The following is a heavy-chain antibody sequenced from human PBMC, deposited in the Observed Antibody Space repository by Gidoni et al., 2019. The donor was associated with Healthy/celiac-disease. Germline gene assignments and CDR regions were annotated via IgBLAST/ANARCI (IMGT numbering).Heavy chain of an antibody. Sequence: GGYYWSWIRQHPGKGLEWIGYIYYSGSTYYNPSLKSRVTISVDTSKNQFSLKLSAVTAADTAVYYCARGSPSNPRFDYWGQGTLVTVSS. CDR3: ARGSPSNPRFDY. V-gene: IGHV4-31*02. CDR2: IYYSGST. D-gene: IGHD4-4*01. J-gene: IGHJ4*02. CDR1: GGYY.